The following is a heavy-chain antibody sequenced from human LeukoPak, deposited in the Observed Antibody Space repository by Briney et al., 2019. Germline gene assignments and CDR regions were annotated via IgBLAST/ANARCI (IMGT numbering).Heavy chain of an antibody. Sequence: SETLSLTCTVSGGSISSYYWSWIRQPPGKGLEWIGYIYYSGSTNYNPSLKSRVTISVDTSKNQFSLKLSSVTTADTAVYNYARFNALRSSLRWDNYFDPCGHRALFTVSS. D-gene: IGHD5-24*01. CDR2: IYYSGST. CDR1: GGSISSYY. J-gene: IGHJ5*02. CDR3: ARFNALRSSLRWDNYFDP. V-gene: IGHV4-59*01.